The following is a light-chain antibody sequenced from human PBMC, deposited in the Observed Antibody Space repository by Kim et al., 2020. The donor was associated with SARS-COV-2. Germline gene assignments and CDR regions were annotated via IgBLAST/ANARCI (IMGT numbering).Light chain of an antibody. CDR2: SNI. Sequence: QSALTQPPSVSGAPGQRVTISCTGSSSNIGAGYDVHWYQQLPGTAPKLLIYSNINRPSGVPDRFSASKSGTSASLAITGLQAEDEADYYCQSYDSSLSNSGVFGGGTQLTVL. J-gene: IGLJ3*02. CDR1: SSNIGAGYD. CDR3: QSYDSSLSNSGV. V-gene: IGLV1-40*01.